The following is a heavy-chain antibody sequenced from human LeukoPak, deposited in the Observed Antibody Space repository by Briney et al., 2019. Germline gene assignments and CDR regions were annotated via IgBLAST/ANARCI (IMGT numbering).Heavy chain of an antibody. CDR1: GCSISSSNW. V-gene: IGHV4-4*02. J-gene: IGHJ5*02. CDR3: ARFDYYDFGWFDP. D-gene: IGHD3-3*01. Sequence: PSLTLSLTCAVSGCSISSSNWWSWVRQPPGEGLDWIGEIYHSGSTNYNPSLKSRVTISVDKSKNQFSLKLSSVTAADTAVYYCARFDYYDFGWFDPWGQGTLVNVSS. CDR2: IYHSGST.